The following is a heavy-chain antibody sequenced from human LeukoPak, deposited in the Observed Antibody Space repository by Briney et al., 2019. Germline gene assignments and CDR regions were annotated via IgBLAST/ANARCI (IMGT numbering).Heavy chain of an antibody. D-gene: IGHD3-3*01. CDR3: ATSYDFWSGYHYY. CDR2: IRYDGSNK. CDR1: GFTFSSYG. J-gene: IGHJ4*02. V-gene: IGHV3-30*02. Sequence: PGGSLRLSCAASGFTFSSYGMHWVRQAPGKGLEWVAFIRYDGSNKYYADSVKGRFTISRDNSKNTLYLQMNSLRAEDTAVYYCATSYDFWSGYHYYWGQGTLVTVSS.